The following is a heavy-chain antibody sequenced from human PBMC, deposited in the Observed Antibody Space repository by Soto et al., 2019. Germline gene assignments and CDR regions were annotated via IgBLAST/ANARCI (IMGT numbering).Heavy chain of an antibody. CDR2: IYPGDSDT. Sequence: GESLKISCKGSGYSFTSYWIGWVRQMPGKGLEWMGIIYPGDSDTRYSPSFQGQVTISRDDSKNTLYLQMNSLKTEDTAVYYCTTQLEWLSYGMDVWGHGTTVTAP. D-gene: IGHD3-3*01. CDR3: TTQLEWLSYGMDV. J-gene: IGHJ6*02. V-gene: IGHV5-51*01. CDR1: GYSFTSYW.